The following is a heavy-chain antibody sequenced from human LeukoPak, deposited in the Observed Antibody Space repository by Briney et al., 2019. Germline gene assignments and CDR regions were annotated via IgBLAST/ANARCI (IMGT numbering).Heavy chain of an antibody. CDR2: IYYSGSS. Sequence: SETLSLTCAVYGGSFSGYYWSWIRQPPGKGLEWIGYIYYSGSSNYNPSLKSRVTISVDTSKNQFSLKLSSVTAADTAVYYCARSLRGAYSAYATDYWGQGTLVTVSS. D-gene: IGHD5-12*01. V-gene: IGHV4-59*01. J-gene: IGHJ4*02. CDR1: GGSFSGYY. CDR3: ARSLRGAYSAYATDY.